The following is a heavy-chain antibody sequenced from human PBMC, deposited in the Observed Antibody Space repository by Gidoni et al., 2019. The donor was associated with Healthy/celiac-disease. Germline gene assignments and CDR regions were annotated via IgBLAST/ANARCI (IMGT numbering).Heavy chain of an antibody. CDR3: ARDTGDYGDYGGYYYGMDV. D-gene: IGHD4-17*01. Sequence: QVQLVQSGAEVKKPGSSVQVSCKASGGTFSSYAISWVRQAPGQGLEWMGGIIPIFGTANYAQKFQGRVTITADESTSTAYMELSSLRSEDTAVYYCARDTGDYGDYGGYYYGMDVWGQGTTVTVSS. CDR1: GGTFSSYA. CDR2: IIPIFGTA. J-gene: IGHJ6*02. V-gene: IGHV1-69*01.